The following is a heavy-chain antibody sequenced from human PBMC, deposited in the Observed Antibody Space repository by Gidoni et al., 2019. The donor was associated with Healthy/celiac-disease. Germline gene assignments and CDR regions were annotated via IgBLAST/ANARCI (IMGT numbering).Heavy chain of an antibody. J-gene: IGHJ3*02. CDR3: ARITHDYVWGSYRWDAFDI. Sequence: QVTLKESGPVLVKPTETLTLTCTVSGFSLSNARMGVSWIRQPPGKALEWLAHIFSNDEKSYSTSLKSRITISKDTSKSQVVLTMTNMDPVDTATYYCARITHDYVWGSYRWDAFDIWGQGTMVTVSS. CDR2: IFSNDEK. D-gene: IGHD3-16*02. CDR1: GFSLSNARMG. V-gene: IGHV2-26*01.